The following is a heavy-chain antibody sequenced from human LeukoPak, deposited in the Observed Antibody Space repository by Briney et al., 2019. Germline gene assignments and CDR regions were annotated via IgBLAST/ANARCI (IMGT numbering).Heavy chain of an antibody. Sequence: SETLSLTCTVSGGSISTSSYYWGWIRQPPGKGLEWIGSVYYTGSTYYNPSLKSRVTISVDTSKNHFSLKLTPVTAADTAVYYCARQFLGVVTYYWLQGTLVTVSS. D-gene: IGHD3-3*01. CDR2: VYYTGST. CDR1: GGSISTSSYY. CDR3: ARQFLGVVTYY. J-gene: IGHJ4*02. V-gene: IGHV4-39*01.